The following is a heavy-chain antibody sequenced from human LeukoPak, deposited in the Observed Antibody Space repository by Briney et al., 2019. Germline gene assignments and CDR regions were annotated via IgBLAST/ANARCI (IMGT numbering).Heavy chain of an antibody. Sequence: SETLSLTRTVSGGSISSGGYYWSWIRQHPGKGLEWIGYIYYSGSTYYNPSLKSRVTISVDTSKNQFSLKLSSVTAADTAVYYCARDYGDYVLDYWGQGTLVTVSS. CDR1: GGSISSGGYY. CDR3: ARDYGDYVLDY. V-gene: IGHV4-31*03. J-gene: IGHJ4*02. D-gene: IGHD4-17*01. CDR2: IYYSGST.